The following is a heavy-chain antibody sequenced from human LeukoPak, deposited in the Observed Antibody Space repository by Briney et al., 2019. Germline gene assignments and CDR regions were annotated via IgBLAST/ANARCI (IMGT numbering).Heavy chain of an antibody. CDR2: VKQDGSEK. CDR1: GFTFSSYW. CDR3: ARVNYYGSGSYYHYYYYYGMDV. V-gene: IGHV3-7*01. J-gene: IGHJ6*02. Sequence: GGSLGLSCATSGFTFSSYWMSWVRQAPGKGLEWVANVKQDGSEKYYVDSVKGRFTISRDNAKNSLYLQTNSLRAEDTAVYYCARVNYYGSGSYYHYYYYYGMDVWGQGTTVTVSS. D-gene: IGHD3-10*01.